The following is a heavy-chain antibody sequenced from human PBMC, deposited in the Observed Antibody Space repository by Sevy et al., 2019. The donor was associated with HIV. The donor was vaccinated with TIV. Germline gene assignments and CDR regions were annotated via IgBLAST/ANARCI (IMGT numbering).Heavy chain of an antibody. D-gene: IGHD2-21*01. Sequence: GGSLRLSCAASGFTFSSYSMNWVRQAPGKGLEWVSSISSSSSYIYYADSVKGRFTISRDNAKNSLYLQMNSLRAEDTAVYYCARGHRRGVRVYYYGMDVWGQGTTVTVSS. CDR1: GFTFSSYS. CDR2: ISSSSSYI. CDR3: ARGHRRGVRVYYYGMDV. J-gene: IGHJ6*02. V-gene: IGHV3-21*01.